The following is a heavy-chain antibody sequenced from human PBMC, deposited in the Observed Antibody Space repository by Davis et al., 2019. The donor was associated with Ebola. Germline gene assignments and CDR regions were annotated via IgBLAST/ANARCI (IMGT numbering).Heavy chain of an antibody. CDR2: INAGNGNT. CDR1: GYTFTSYA. V-gene: IGHV1-3*01. CDR3: ARQPGVGRPTSFFDY. D-gene: IGHD1-14*01. Sequence: ASVKVSCNASGYTFTSYAMHWVRQAPGQRLEWMVWINAGNGNTKYSQKFQGRVTMTRETSTSTVYMVLSSLRSEDTAVYYCARQPGVGRPTSFFDYWGQGTLVTVSS. J-gene: IGHJ4*02.